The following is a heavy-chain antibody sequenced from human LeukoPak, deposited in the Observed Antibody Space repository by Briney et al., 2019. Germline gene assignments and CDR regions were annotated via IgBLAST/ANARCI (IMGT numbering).Heavy chain of an antibody. Sequence: PSETLSLTCTVSGVSISSYFWTWIRQPPGKGLEWIGYIYYSGTTNYNPSLQSRVTISVDTSKSQFSLKMSSVTAADTAVYYCARGHGAGSSYYYYGIDVWGQGTTVTVSS. CDR1: GVSISSYF. J-gene: IGHJ6*02. V-gene: IGHV4-59*01. CDR2: IYYSGTT. D-gene: IGHD3-10*01. CDR3: ARGHGAGSSYYYYGIDV.